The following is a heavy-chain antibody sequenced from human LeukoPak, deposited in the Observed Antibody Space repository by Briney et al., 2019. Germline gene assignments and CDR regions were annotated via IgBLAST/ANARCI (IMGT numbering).Heavy chain of an antibody. D-gene: IGHD5-24*01. Sequence: PGGSLRLSCAASALTFSTYAVNCVRQAPGKGLEWVSAISSSGGTTFYADSVKGRFSISRDNSKNTLYMRMNSLRAEDTAVYYCAKDRNAWPTNFDSWGQGTLVTVSA. CDR3: AKDRNAWPTNFDS. CDR1: ALTFSTYA. CDR2: ISSSGGTT. J-gene: IGHJ4*02. V-gene: IGHV3-23*01.